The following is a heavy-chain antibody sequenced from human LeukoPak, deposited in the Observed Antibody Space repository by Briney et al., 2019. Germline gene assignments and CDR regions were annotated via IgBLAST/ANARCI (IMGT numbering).Heavy chain of an antibody. CDR3: AKGQQRYYYDSSGYTFDY. J-gene: IGHJ4*02. D-gene: IGHD3-22*01. Sequence: GGSLRLSCAASGFTFDDYAMHWVRQAPGKGLEWVSLISWDGGSTYYADSVKGRFTISRDKSKNSLYLQMNSLRTEDTALYYCAKGQQRYYYDSSGYTFDYWGQGTLVTVSS. CDR2: ISWDGGST. V-gene: IGHV3-43*02. CDR1: GFTFDDYA.